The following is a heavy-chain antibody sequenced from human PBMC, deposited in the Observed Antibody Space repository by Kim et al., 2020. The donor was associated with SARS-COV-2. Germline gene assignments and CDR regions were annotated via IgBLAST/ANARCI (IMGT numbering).Heavy chain of an antibody. CDR3: ASEREYSYGVPDN. CDR1: GFTVSSNY. D-gene: IGHD5-18*01. CDR2: IYSGGST. V-gene: IGHV3-53*01. J-gene: IGHJ4*02. Sequence: GGSLRLSCAASGFTVSSNYMSWVRQAPGKGLEWVSVIYSGGSTYYADSVKGRFTISRDNSKNTLYLQMNSLRAEDTAVYYCASEREYSYGVPDNWGQGTLVTVSS.